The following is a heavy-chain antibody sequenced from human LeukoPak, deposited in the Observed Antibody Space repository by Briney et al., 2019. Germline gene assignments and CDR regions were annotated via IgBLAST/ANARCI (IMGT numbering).Heavy chain of an antibody. J-gene: IGHJ4*02. V-gene: IGHV1-18*01. CDR1: GYSFVNYG. CDR2: ISGHNGNW. CDR3: VRDLSIVVPPVTDY. Sequence: GASVKVSCNTSGYSFVNYGISWVRHPPAQGLEWIAWISGHNGNWNEAQQVQGRVTVTTDTSAGTAYMELKRLTSDDTAVYYCVRDLSIVVPPVTDYWGQGSMVTVSS. D-gene: IGHD2-15*01.